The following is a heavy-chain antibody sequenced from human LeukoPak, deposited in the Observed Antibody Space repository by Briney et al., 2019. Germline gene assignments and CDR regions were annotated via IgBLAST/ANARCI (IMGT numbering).Heavy chain of an antibody. D-gene: IGHD3-9*01. V-gene: IGHV4-39*01. CDR2: IYYSGST. CDR3: ARLYYDILTGSLGAFDI. J-gene: IGHJ3*02. Sequence: SETLSLTCTVSGGSLSSSSYYWGWIRQPPGKGREWIGSIYYSGSTYYNPSLKSRVTISVDTSKNQFSLKLSSVTAADTAVYYCARLYYDILTGSLGAFDIWGQGTMVTVSS. CDR1: GGSLSSSSYY.